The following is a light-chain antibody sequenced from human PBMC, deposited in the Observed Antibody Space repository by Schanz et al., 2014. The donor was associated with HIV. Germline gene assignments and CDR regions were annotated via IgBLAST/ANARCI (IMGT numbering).Light chain of an antibody. CDR3: QSYDSSLRASV. CDR1: SSDVGSYNL. J-gene: IGLJ2*01. V-gene: IGLV2-14*02. Sequence: QSALTQPASVSGSPGQSITISCTGTSSDVGSYNLVSWYQQHPGKAPKLMIYEVSKRPSGFSNRFSGSKSGNKASLTISGLQAEDEADYYCQSYDSSLRASVFGGGTKLTVL. CDR2: EVS.